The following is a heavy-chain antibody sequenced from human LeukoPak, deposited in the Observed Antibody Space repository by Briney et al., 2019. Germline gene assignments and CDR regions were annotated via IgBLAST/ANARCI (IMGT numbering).Heavy chain of an antibody. CDR1: GGSFSGYY. CDR2: INHSGST. D-gene: IGHD1-1*01. J-gene: IGHJ4*02. CDR3: ARSRTASGTKDFDY. V-gene: IGHV4-34*01. Sequence: SETLSLTCAVYGGSFSGYYWSWIRQPPGKGLEWIGEINHSGSTNYNPSLKSRVTISVDTSKNQFSLNLSFVTAADTAVYYCARSRTASGTKDFDYWGQGMLVTVSP.